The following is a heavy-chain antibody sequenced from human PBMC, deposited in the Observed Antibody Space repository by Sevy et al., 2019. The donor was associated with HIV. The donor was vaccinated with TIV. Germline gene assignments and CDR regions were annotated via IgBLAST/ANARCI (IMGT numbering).Heavy chain of an antibody. Sequence: ASVKVSCKVSGCTLTQFSMHWVRQAPGKGLEWMTAFDPEDGDPEDGKTIYEQKFLGRVTMTEDTTTDTAYMELSSLRSDDTAVYYCATTKDYYDSSGYPFDYWGQGTLVTVSS. J-gene: IGHJ4*02. V-gene: IGHV1-24*01. CDR1: GCTLTQFS. CDR3: ATTKDYYDSSGYPFDY. D-gene: IGHD3-22*01. CDR2: FDPEDGDPEDGKT.